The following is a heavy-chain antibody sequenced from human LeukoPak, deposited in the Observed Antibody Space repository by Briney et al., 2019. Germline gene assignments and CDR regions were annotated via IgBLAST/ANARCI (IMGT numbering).Heavy chain of an antibody. Sequence: GGSLRLSCAASGFTFDDYAMHWVRQAPGKGLEWVSGISWNSGSIGYADSVKGRFTISRDNAKNSLYLQMNSLRAEDTAVYYCARSRPIVGATTFWGQGTLVTVSS. J-gene: IGHJ4*02. CDR1: GFTFDDYA. CDR3: ARSRPIVGATTF. D-gene: IGHD1-26*01. CDR2: ISWNSGSI. V-gene: IGHV3-9*01.